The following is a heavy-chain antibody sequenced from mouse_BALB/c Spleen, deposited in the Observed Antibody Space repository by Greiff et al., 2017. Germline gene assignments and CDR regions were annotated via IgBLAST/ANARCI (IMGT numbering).Heavy chain of an antibody. CDR1: GFTFSSFG. CDR2: ISSGSSTI. CDR3: ARSIHYYGYDY. J-gene: IGHJ2*01. V-gene: IGHV5-17*02. Sequence: EVKLVESGGGLVKPGGSLKLSCAASGFTFSSFGMHWVRQAPEKGLEWVAYISSGSSTIYYADTVKGRFTISRDNPKNTLFLQMTSLRSEDTAMYYCARSIHYYGYDYWGQGTTLTVSS. D-gene: IGHD1-2*01.